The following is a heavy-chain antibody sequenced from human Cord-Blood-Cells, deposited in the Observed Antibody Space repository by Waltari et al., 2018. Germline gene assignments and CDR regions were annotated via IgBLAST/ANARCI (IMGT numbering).Heavy chain of an antibody. CDR3: ARHKGAAAARPFDY. CDR2: INHSGST. CDR1: GGSFSGYY. J-gene: IGHJ4*02. V-gene: IGHV4-34*01. D-gene: IGHD6-13*01. Sequence: QVQLQQWGAGLLKPSETLSLTCAVYGGSFSGYYLSWIRQPPGKGLEWIGEINHSGSTNYNPSLKSRVTISVDTSKNQFSLKLSSVTAADTAVYYCARHKGAAAARPFDYWGQGTLVTVSS.